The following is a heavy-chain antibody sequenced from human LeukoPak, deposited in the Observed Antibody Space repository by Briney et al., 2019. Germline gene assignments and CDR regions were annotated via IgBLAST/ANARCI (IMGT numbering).Heavy chain of an antibody. Sequence: GGSLRLSCAASGFTFSNYAMSWVRQAPGKGLEWVSDLTASGNTTYYADSVKGRFTTSRDNSKNTLYLHMNSLRAEDTAVYYCAKGSSTVTSRAAFDNWGQGTMVTVSS. CDR1: GFTFSNYA. CDR3: AKGSSTVTSRAAFDN. D-gene: IGHD4-17*01. V-gene: IGHV3-23*01. J-gene: IGHJ3*02. CDR2: LTASGNTT.